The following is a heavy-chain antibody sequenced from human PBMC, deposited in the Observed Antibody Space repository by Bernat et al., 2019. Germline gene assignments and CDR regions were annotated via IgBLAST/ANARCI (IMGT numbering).Heavy chain of an antibody. Sequence: QVQLVESGGGVVQPGRSLRLSCAASGFTFSSYGMHWVRQAPGKGLEWVAVISYDGSNKYYADSVKGRFTISRDNSKNTLYLQMNSLGAEDTAVYYWAKVSLNSGSYYFDSWGQGTLVTVSS. V-gene: IGHV3-30*18. CDR2: ISYDGSNK. D-gene: IGHD1-26*01. CDR1: GFTFSSYG. CDR3: AKVSLNSGSYYFDS. J-gene: IGHJ4*02.